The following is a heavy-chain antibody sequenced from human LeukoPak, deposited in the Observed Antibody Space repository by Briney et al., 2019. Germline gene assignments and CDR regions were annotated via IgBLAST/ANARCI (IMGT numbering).Heavy chain of an antibody. CDR1: GSTFSSDR. Sequence: PGGSLRLSCTASGSTFSSDRMHWVRQVPGKGLVWVSRIDSGGTGAVYADAVEGRFTISRDNAKNTLYLQMNSLRAEDTAIYYCVRGGFSGDWGQGTLVTVSS. D-gene: IGHD1-26*01. CDR2: IDSGGTGA. J-gene: IGHJ4*02. CDR3: VRGGFSGD. V-gene: IGHV3-74*03.